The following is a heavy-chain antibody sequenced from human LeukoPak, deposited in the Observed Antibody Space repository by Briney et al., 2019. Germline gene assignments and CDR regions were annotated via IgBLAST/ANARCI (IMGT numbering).Heavy chain of an antibody. J-gene: IGHJ6*02. CDR3: ARAPYYGSGSYYKGGIYYYYGMDV. D-gene: IGHD3-10*01. CDR1: GGSFSGYY. CDR2: INHSGST. V-gene: IGHV4-34*01. Sequence: PSETLSLACAVYGGSFSGYYWSWIRQPPGKGLEWIGEINHSGSTNYNPSLKSRVTISVDTSKNQFSLKLSSVTAADTAVYYCARAPYYGSGSYYKGGIYYYYGMDVWGQGTTVTVSS.